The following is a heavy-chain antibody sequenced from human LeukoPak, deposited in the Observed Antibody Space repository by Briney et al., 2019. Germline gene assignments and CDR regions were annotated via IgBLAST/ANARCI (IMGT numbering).Heavy chain of an antibody. J-gene: IGHJ5*02. V-gene: IGHV1-18*01. D-gene: IGHD6-13*01. Sequence: ASVKVSCKASGYTFTSYGISWVRQAPGQGLEWMGWISAYNGNTNYAQKLQGRVTTTTDTSTSTAYMELRSLRSDDTAVYYCARGGGTIAAAGENWFDPWGQGTLVTVSS. CDR1: GYTFTSYG. CDR2: ISAYNGNT. CDR3: ARGGGTIAAAGENWFDP.